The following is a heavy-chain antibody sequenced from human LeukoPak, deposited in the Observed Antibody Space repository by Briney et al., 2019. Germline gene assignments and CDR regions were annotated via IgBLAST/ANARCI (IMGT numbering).Heavy chain of an antibody. V-gene: IGHV1-69*02. D-gene: IGHD6-19*01. CDR3: ARVSGSGSGQH. CDR2: IIPILGIA. Sequence: ASVKVSCKASGGTFSSYTISWVRQAPGQGLEWMGRIIPILGIANYAQKFQGRVTITADKSTSTAYMELSSLRSEDTAVYYCARVSGSGSGQHWGQGTLVTVSS. J-gene: IGHJ1*01. CDR1: GGTFSSYT.